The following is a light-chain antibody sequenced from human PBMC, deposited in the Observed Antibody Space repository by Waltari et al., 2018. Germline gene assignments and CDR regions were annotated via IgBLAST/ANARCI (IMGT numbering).Light chain of an antibody. CDR2: RAS. V-gene: IGKV1-NL1*01. J-gene: IGKJ4*02. CDR1: QAISNS. CDR3: QQYAATPLT. Sequence: DIQMTQSPSSLSASVGDRVTITCRASQAISNSLAWYQPKPGNAPKVLLYRASTLESRVPSRFSGSGTGTDYTLTISSLQPEDFATYYCQQYAATPLTFGGGTKVEIK.